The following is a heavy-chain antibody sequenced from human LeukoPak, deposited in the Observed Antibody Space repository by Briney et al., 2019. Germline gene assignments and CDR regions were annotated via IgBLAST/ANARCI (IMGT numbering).Heavy chain of an antibody. CDR2: IYYSGST. D-gene: IGHD2-15*01. CDR3: ASWVLSGYFDY. V-gene: IGHV4-59*01. Sequence: SETLSLTCTVSGGSISSYYWSWIRQPPGKGLEWIGYIYYSGSTNYNPSLKSRVTISVDTSKNQFSLKPSSVTAADTAVYYCASWVLSGYFDYWGQGTLVTVSS. J-gene: IGHJ4*02. CDR1: GGSISSYY.